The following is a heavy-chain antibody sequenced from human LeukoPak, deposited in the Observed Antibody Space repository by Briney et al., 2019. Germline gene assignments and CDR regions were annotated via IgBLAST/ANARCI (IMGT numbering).Heavy chain of an antibody. D-gene: IGHD3-10*01. CDR3: AREDTMVRGVIIFDY. V-gene: IGHV1-2*02. Sequence: GASVKVSCKASGYTFTSYGISWVRQAPGQGLEWMGWINPNSGGTNYAQKFQGRVTMTRDTSISTAYMELSRLRSDDTAVYYCAREDTMVRGVIIFDYWGQGTLVTVSS. CDR1: GYTFTSYG. CDR2: INPNSGGT. J-gene: IGHJ4*02.